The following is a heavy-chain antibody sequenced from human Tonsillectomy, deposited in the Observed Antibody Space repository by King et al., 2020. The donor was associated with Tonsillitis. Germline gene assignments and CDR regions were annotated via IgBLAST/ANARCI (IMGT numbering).Heavy chain of an antibody. J-gene: IGHJ4*02. V-gene: IGHV1-69*01. Sequence: QLVQSGAEVKKPGSSVKVSCKASGGTFSSYAISWVRQAPGQGLEWMGGIITIFGTANYAQKFQGRVTITADESTRTAYMEVSSRRAEDTAVYYCGSPRGSHDYWGQGTLVTVSS. CDR1: GGTFSSYA. CDR2: IITIFGTA. D-gene: IGHD3-16*01. CDR3: GSPRGSHDY.